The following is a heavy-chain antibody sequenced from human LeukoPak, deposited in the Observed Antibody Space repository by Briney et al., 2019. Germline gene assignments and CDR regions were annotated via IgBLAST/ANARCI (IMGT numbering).Heavy chain of an antibody. CDR2: IGTAGDT. CDR1: GFTLSTYD. D-gene: IGHD3/OR15-3a*01. V-gene: IGHV3-13*01. J-gene: IGHJ4*02. CDR3: ARGTGTYFDY. Sequence: GGSLRLSCAAAGFTLSTYDMHWVRQVTGKGLEWVSVIGTAGDTYYAGSVQGRFTISRESAKNSLYLQMNSLRAGDTAVYYCARGTGTYFDYWGQGTLVIVS.